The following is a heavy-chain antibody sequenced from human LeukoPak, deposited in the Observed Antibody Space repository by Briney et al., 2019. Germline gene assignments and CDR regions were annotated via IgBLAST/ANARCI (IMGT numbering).Heavy chain of an antibody. Sequence: PGGSLRLSCAASECTFNSYAMSWVRQAPGKGLEWVAAISCSGGSTYYADSVKGRFTISRDNSKNTLYLQMNSLRAEDTAVYYCARDFHDSSGYPSYYMDVWGKGTTVTVFS. D-gene: IGHD3-22*01. CDR2: ISCSGGST. CDR1: ECTFNSYA. CDR3: ARDFHDSSGYPSYYMDV. V-gene: IGHV3-23*01. J-gene: IGHJ6*03.